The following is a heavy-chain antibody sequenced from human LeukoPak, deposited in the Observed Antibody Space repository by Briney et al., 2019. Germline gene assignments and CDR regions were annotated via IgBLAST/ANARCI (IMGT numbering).Heavy chain of an antibody. CDR1: GYKFNAYW. D-gene: IGHD3-22*01. CDR3: ARPNITSYYDSRGYDGFDV. J-gene: IGHJ3*01. V-gene: IGHV5-51*01. Sequence: GESLKISCKGSGYKFNAYWIAWVRQMPGKGLEWMGIIYPDDSDTRYSPSFQGQVTISADKSVSIAYLQWSSLKASGTAMYYCARPNITSYYDSRGYDGFDVWGQGTMVIVSS. CDR2: IYPDDSDT.